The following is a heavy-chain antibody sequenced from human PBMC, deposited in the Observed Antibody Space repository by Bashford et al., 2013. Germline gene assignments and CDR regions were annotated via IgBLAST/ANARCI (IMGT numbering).Heavy chain of an antibody. Sequence: WVRQAPGQGLEWMGGLIPIFGTAHYADKFKGRVTITVDESTSTAYMELNSLRSEDTAVYYCARDPNQSAGADNWGQGTLVTVSS. CDR2: LIPIFGTA. D-gene: IGHD1-1*01. J-gene: IGHJ4*02. CDR3: ARDPNQSAGADN. V-gene: IGHV1-69*01.